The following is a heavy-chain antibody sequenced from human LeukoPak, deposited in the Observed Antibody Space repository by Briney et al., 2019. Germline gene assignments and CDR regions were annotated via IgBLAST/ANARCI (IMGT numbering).Heavy chain of an antibody. CDR2: IRYGGSHQ. D-gene: IGHD2/OR15-2a*01. CDR1: GFSFGSYG. CDR3: ARDSGTWFYLQD. Sequence: GRSLRLSCAASGFSFGSYGMHWVRQAPGKGLEWVAFIRYGGSHQFYAGSVRGRFTISRDNPKNTLYLQMNSLRGEDTAVYFCARDSGTWFYLQDWGQGTLVSVSS. J-gene: IGHJ1*01. V-gene: IGHV3-33*01.